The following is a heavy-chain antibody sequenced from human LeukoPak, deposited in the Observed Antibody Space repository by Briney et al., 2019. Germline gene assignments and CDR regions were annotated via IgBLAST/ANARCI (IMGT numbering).Heavy chain of an antibody. D-gene: IGHD3-10*01. CDR1: GFTFSSYAM. CDR3: ARDNFVYGSGTYYYYGMDV. J-gene: IGHJ6*02. V-gene: IGHV4-4*02. Sequence: GSLRLSCAASGFTFSSYAMSWVRQPPGKGLEWIGEIYHSGSTNYNPSLKSRVTISVDKSKNQFSLKLSSVTAADTAVYYCARDNFVYGSGTYYYYGMDVWGQGTTVTVSS. CDR2: IYHSGST.